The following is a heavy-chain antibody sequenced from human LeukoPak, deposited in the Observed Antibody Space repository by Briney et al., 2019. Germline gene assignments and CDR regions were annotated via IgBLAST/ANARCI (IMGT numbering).Heavy chain of an antibody. D-gene: IGHD3-22*01. CDR3: ARASNNYYDSSGYYYPNYYYYMDV. CDR1: GFTVSSNY. Sequence: GGSLRLSCAASGFTVSSNYMSWVRQAPGEGLEWVSVIYSGGNTYYADSVEGRFTISRDNSKNTLYLQMNSLRAEDTAVYYCARASNNYYDSSGYYYPNYYYYMDVWGKGTTVTVSS. J-gene: IGHJ6*03. V-gene: IGHV3-53*01. CDR2: IYSGGNT.